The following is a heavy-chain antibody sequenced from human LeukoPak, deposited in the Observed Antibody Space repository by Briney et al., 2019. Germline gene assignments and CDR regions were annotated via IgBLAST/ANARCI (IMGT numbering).Heavy chain of an antibody. CDR3: AKNFLVGAQTKDY. J-gene: IGHJ4*02. D-gene: IGHD1-26*01. CDR2: ISGSGGST. V-gene: IGHV3-23*01. CDR1: GFTFSSHA. Sequence: PGGSLRLSCSASGFTFSSHAMSWVRQAPGRGLELDSAISGSGGSTYYADSVKGRFTISRDNSKNTLYLQMNSLRADDTAVYYCAKNFLVGAQTKDYWGQGTLVTVSS.